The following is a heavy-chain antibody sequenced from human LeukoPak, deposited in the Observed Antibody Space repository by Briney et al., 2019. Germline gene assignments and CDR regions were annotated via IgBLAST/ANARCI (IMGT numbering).Heavy chain of an antibody. CDR1: GGSISSYY. CDR3: ARATYRGGARHFDY. CDR2: IYTSGST. J-gene: IGHJ4*02. Sequence: SETLSLTCTVSGGSISSYYWSWIRQPAGKGLEWIGLIYTSGSTNYNPSLKSRVTMSVDTSKNQFSLKLSSVTAADTAVYYCARATYRGGARHFDYWGQGTLVTVSS. D-gene: IGHD3-16*01. V-gene: IGHV4-4*07.